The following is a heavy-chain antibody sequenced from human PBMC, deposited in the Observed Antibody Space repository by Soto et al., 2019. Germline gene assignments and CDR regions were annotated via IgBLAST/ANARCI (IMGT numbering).Heavy chain of an antibody. D-gene: IGHD3-22*01. J-gene: IGHJ3*02. V-gene: IGHV6-1*01. CDR3: AREAYYYDSSGYLSPLYAFDI. CDR2: TYYRSKWYN. Sequence: SQTLSLTCVISGDSVSSNSAAWNWIRQSPSRGLEWLGRTYYRSKWYNDYAVSEKSRITINPDTSKNQFSLQLNSVTPEDTAVYYCAREAYYYDSSGYLSPLYAFDIWGQGTMVTVSS. CDR1: GDSVSSNSAA.